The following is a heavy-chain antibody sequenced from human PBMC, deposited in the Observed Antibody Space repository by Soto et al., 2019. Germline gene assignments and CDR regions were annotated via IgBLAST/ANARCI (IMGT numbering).Heavy chain of an antibody. CDR2: IWYDGSKK. CDR3: ARDASYYSLWSGYYPSRYGMDV. J-gene: IGHJ6*02. Sequence: QVQVVESGGGVVQPGRSLRLSCAASGFTFSSFGMHWVRQAPGKGLEWVSLIWYDGSKKSYGDSVKGRFTISRDNSRNTVYLQVNSLRADDTAVYYCARDASYYSLWSGYYPSRYGMDVWGQGTTVNVSS. V-gene: IGHV3-33*01. D-gene: IGHD3-3*01. CDR1: GFTFSSFG.